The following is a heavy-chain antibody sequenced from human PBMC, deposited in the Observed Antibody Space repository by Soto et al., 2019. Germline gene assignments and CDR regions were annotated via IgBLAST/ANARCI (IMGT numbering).Heavy chain of an antibody. Sequence: GGSLRLSCAASGFTFSSYAMHWVRQAPGKGLEWVAVISYDGSNKYYADSVKGRFTISRDNSKNTLYLQMNSLRAEDTAVYYCARGLSGWYYFDYWGQGTLVTVSS. CDR2: ISYDGSNK. J-gene: IGHJ4*02. CDR3: ARGLSGWYYFDY. CDR1: GFTFSSYA. D-gene: IGHD6-19*01. V-gene: IGHV3-30-3*01.